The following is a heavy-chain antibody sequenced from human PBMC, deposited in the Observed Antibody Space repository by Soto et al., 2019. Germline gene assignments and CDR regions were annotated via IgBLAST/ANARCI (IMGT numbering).Heavy chain of an antibody. Sequence: PGGSLRLSCAASGFTFSSYSMNWVRQAPGKGLKWVAVISSSSSKKYYADSVKGRFTISRDNAKNSLYLQMNSLRSEDTAVYYCARAPYGSGSYSSDYFDYWGQGTLVTVSS. CDR1: GFTFSSYS. D-gene: IGHD3-10*01. CDR3: ARAPYGSGSYSSDYFDY. CDR2: ISSSSSKK. J-gene: IGHJ4*02. V-gene: IGHV3-21*01.